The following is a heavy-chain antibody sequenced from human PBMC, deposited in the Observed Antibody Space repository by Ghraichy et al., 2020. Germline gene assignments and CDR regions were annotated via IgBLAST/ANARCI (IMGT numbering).Heavy chain of an antibody. Sequence: GGSLRLSCAASGFTFNIYGMCWVRQAPGKGLEWVARIKPGGSEKYYVDSVKGRFTISRDNAKNSLYLQMNSLSAEDTAVYYCAKDVDFDSWGQGTLVTVSS. J-gene: IGHJ4*02. CDR1: GFTFNIYG. V-gene: IGHV3-7*03. CDR3: AKDVDFDS. CDR2: IKPGGSEK.